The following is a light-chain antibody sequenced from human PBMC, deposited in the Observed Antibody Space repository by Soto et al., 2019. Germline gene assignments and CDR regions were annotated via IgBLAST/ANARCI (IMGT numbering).Light chain of an antibody. V-gene: IGKV1-33*01. CDR3: QQYNSYPLT. Sequence: DIQMTQSPSSLSASVGDRVTITCQASQDISNYLNWYQQKPGKAPKLLIYDASNLETGVPSRFSGSGSGTDFTFTISSLQPEDIATYYCQQYNSYPLTFGAGTKVEIK. CDR1: QDISNY. CDR2: DAS. J-gene: IGKJ4*01.